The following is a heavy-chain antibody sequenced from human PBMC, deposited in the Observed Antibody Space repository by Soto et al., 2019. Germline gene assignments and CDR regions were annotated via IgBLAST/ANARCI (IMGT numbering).Heavy chain of an antibody. Sequence: SETLSLTCTVSGGSVSSGSYYWSWIRQPPGKGLEWIGYIYHSGSTYYNPSLKSRVTISVDRSKNQFSLKLSSVTAADTAVYYCARENNVLPGGYFDYWGQGTLVTVPS. CDR1: GGSVSSGSYY. V-gene: IGHV4-30-2*01. J-gene: IGHJ4*02. D-gene: IGHD3-10*01. CDR3: ARENNVLPGGYFDY. CDR2: IYHSGST.